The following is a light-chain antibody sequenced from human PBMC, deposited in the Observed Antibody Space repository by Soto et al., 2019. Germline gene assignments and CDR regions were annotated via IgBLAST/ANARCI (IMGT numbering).Light chain of an antibody. V-gene: IGKV3D-15*01. CDR1: HSVSDN. J-gene: IGKJ4*01. CDR3: QQYNNWPLT. Sequence: EIVITQSPATLSVSPEERVTLSCTASHSVSDNVAFYQQKPGQAPRLLIYGASTRATGIPARFSVSGSGTEFTLTISSLQSEVFAVYYFQQYNNWPLTFGGGTKVDIK. CDR2: GAS.